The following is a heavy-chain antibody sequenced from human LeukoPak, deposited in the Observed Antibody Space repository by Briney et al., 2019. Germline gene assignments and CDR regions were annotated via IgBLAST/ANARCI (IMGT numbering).Heavy chain of an antibody. J-gene: IGHJ4*02. CDR1: GFTVSNNY. CDR2: IYSGGNT. D-gene: IGHD1-1*01. V-gene: IGHV3-53*01. CDR3: ATRGTTATKYFEY. Sequence: GGSLRLSCAASGFTVSNNYMSWVRQAPGKGLEWVSVIYSGGNTYYADSVKGRFTISRDNSKNTLHLQMNSLRAEDTAIYYCATRGTTATKYFEYWGQGTLVTVSS.